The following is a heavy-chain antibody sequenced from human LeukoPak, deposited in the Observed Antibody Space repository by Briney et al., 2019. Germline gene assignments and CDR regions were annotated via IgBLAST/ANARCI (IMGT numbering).Heavy chain of an antibody. CDR2: ISSSSSYI. CDR3: ARDPTAAGTPFFDY. CDR1: GLTFSSYS. V-gene: IGHV3-21*01. D-gene: IGHD6-13*01. J-gene: IGHJ4*02. Sequence: GGSLRLSCAASGLTFSSYSMNWVRQAPGKGLEWVSLISSSSSYIYYADSVKGRFTISRDNAKNSLYLQMNSLRAEDTAVYYCARDPTAAGTPFFDYWGQGTLVTVSS.